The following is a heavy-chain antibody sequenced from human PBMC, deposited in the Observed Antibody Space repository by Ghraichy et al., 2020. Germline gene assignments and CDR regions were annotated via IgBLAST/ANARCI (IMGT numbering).Heavy chain of an antibody. CDR1: GGSISSYY. D-gene: IGHD3-22*01. Sequence: SETLSLTCTVSGGSISSYYWSWIRQPPGKGLEWIGYIYYSGSTNYNPSLKSRVTISVDTSKNQFSLKLSSVTAADTAVYYCAREMYYYDSSGYSYYFDYWGQGTLVTVSS. V-gene: IGHV4-59*01. J-gene: IGHJ4*02. CDR3: AREMYYYDSSGYSYYFDY. CDR2: IYYSGST.